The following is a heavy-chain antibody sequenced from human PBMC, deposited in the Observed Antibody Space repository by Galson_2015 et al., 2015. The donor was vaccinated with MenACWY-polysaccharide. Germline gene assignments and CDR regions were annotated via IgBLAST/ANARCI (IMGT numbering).Heavy chain of an antibody. V-gene: IGHV4-39*07. CDR1: GGSISRSSPY. D-gene: IGHD4-23*01. CDR2: VDYRGST. Sequence: ETLSLTCTVSGGSISRSSPYWGWIRQSPGKGLEWTGTVDYRGSTNYNPSLQTRLTMSVDTSKNQFSLTLSSVTAADAAVYYCARGVPTVVTTGGDNAFHIWGQGTMVTVSS. J-gene: IGHJ3*02. CDR3: ARGVPTVVTTGGDNAFHI.